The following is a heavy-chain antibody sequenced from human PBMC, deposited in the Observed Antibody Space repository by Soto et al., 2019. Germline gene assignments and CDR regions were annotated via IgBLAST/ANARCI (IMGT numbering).Heavy chain of an antibody. J-gene: IGHJ3*02. Sequence: DVQLVETGGGLIQPGGSLRLSCAASGFSVSGDYMNWVRQGPGKGLEWVSVIYSGGTTYYADSVRGRFTISSDNSEKTLFLQMNSLRAADTAVYYCARATEWNALDIWGQGTMVTVSS. CDR1: GFSVSGDY. CDR2: IYSGGTT. D-gene: IGHD3-3*01. V-gene: IGHV3-53*02. CDR3: ARATEWNALDI.